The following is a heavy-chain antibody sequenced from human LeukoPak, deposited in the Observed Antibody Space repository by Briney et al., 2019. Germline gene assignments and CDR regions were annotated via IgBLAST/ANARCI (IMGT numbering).Heavy chain of an antibody. CDR3: AREQMTFVTEDF. CDR1: GYTFTGHY. CDR2: IYPNNGDT. J-gene: IGHJ4*02. D-gene: IGHD2/OR15-2a*01. Sequence: ASVTVSCKASGYTFTGHYMHWVRQAPGQGLEWMGYIYPNNGDTKYAEKFQGRVTLTRDTSIDTAYMELTSLTPDDTGTYYCAREQMTFVTEDFWGQGTLVIVSS. V-gene: IGHV1-2*02.